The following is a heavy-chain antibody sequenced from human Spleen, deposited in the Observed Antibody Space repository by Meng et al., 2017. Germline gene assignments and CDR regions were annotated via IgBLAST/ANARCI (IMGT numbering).Heavy chain of an antibody. D-gene: IGHD3-22*01. CDR2: IYYGGST. J-gene: IGHJ4*02. CDR3: ARDLYDSGAYYYFDY. V-gene: IGHV4-59*01. Sequence: SETLSLTCTVSGGSISSYYWNWIRQSPGKGLEWIGYIYYGGSTNYNPSLKSRVTISIDTSKNHFSVNLTSVTAADTAVYYCARDLYDSGAYYYFDYWGQGTLVTVSS. CDR1: GGSISSYY.